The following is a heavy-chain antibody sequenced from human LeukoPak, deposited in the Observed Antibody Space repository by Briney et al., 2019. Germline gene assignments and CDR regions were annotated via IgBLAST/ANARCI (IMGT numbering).Heavy chain of an antibody. D-gene: IGHD4-23*01. CDR2: ISPSGGST. V-gene: IGHV1-46*01. CDR1: EHTFSSYF. J-gene: IGHJ3*02. CDR3: GRVTLYAFDI. Sequence: ASVKVSCKASEHTFSSYFIHWVRQAPGQGLEWMGIISPSGGSTSYAQEFQGRVTMTRDTSTSTVYMELSSLRSEDTAVYYCGRVTLYAFDIWGQGTMVTVSS.